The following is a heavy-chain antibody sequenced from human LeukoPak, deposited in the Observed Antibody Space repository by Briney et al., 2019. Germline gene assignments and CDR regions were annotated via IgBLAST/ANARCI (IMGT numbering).Heavy chain of an antibody. CDR2: ISYIGST. J-gene: IGHJ3*02. CDR1: ADSFSSHY. D-gene: IGHD4-17*01. V-gene: IGHV4-59*11. Sequence: PSETLSLTCAVSADSFSSHYWTWIRQSPGKGLEWIGYISYIGSTNYNPSLKSRVTISTDTSKNQFSLKLRSVTAADTAVYYCARDLVTVTKGFDIWGQGTMVSVSS. CDR3: ARDLVTVTKGFDI.